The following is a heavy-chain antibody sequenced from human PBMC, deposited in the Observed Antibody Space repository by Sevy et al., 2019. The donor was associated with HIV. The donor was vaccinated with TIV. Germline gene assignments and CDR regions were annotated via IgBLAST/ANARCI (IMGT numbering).Heavy chain of an antibody. D-gene: IGHD2-8*01. CDR1: GGTFSNYA. CDR3: ARTPIVQIPGSKDLYLDS. V-gene: IGHV1-69*13. Sequence: ASVKVSCKASGGTFSNYALSWVRQAPGQGLEWMGGIIPVFGTTNSAQKFQGRVTISADESRSTVYMELSGLRSADTAIYYCARTPIVQIPGSKDLYLDSWGQGTLVTVSS. CDR2: IIPVFGTT. J-gene: IGHJ4*02.